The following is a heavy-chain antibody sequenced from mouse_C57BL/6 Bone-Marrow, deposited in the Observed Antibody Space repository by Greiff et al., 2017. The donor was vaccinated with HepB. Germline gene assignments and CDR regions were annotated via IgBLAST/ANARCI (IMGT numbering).Heavy chain of an antibody. V-gene: IGHV1-53*01. CDR2: INPSNGGT. J-gene: IGHJ3*01. CDR3: AGGVYGSRPY. Sequence: QVHVKQPGTELVKPGASVKLSCKASGYTFTSYWMHWVKQRPGQGLEWIGNINPSNGGTNYNEKFKSKATLTVDKSSSTAYMQLSSLPSEDSAVYYCAGGVYGSRPYWGQGTLVTVSA. CDR1: GYTFTSYW. D-gene: IGHD1-1*01.